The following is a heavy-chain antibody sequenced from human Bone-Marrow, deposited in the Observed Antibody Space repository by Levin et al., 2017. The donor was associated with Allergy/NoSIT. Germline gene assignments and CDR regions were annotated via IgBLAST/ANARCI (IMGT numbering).Heavy chain of an antibody. D-gene: IGHD2-15*01. J-gene: IGHJ4*02. CDR3: AKDGGIVVGGVSFDS. CDR2: ISSSGGST. V-gene: IGHV3-23*01. CDR1: GFTFSTYA. Sequence: GGSLRLSCAASGFTFSTYAMTWVRQAPGRGLEWLSTISSSGGSTYYADSVKGRFTISRDNSNNTLYLQMSSLRAEDSALYYCAKDGGIVVGGVSFDSWGQGTLVTVSS.